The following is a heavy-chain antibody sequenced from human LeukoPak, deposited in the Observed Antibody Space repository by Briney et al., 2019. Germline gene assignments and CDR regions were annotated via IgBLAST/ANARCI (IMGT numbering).Heavy chain of an antibody. D-gene: IGHD6-6*01. J-gene: IGHJ4*02. CDR2: INPTGGST. Sequence: ASVKVSCKASGYTLTSYGISWVRQAPGQGLEWMGIINPTGGSTTYAQKFQGRVTMTRDTSTSTVYMEQSSLRSDDTAVYYCARTAARRFDYWGQGTLVTVSS. V-gene: IGHV1-46*03. CDR1: GYTLTSYG. CDR3: ARTAARRFDY.